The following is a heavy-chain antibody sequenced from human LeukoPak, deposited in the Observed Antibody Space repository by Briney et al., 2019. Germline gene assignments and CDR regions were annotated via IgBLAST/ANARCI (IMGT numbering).Heavy chain of an antibody. V-gene: IGHV1-2*02. J-gene: IGHJ6*02. Sequence: ASVKVSCKASGYTFTGYYMHWVRQAPGQGLEWMGWINPNNSATDYAQKFQGRVTMTRDTSISTIYMELSRLRAEDTAVYYCAKKRWPEGSDYCAMDVWGQGTTVTVSS. CDR3: AKKRWPEGSDYCAMDV. CDR2: INPNNSAT. D-gene: IGHD5-24*01. CDR1: GYTFTGYY.